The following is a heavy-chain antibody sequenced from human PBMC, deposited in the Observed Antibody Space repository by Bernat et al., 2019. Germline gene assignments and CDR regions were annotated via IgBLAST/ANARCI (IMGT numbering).Heavy chain of an antibody. Sequence: EVQLVQSGAEVKKPGESLKISCKGSGYSFTSYWIGWVRQMPGKGLEWMGIIYPGDSDTRYSPSFQGQVTISADKSISTAYRQWSSLKASDTAMYYCARGPSSGWSDPDRFDYWGQGTLVTVSS. V-gene: IGHV5-51*01. CDR2: IYPGDSDT. CDR3: ARGPSSGWSDPDRFDY. J-gene: IGHJ4*02. D-gene: IGHD6-19*01. CDR1: GYSFTSYW.